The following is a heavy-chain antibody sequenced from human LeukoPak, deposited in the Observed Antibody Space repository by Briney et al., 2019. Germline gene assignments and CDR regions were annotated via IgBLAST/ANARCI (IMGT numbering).Heavy chain of an antibody. CDR1: GFTFNSYS. CDR3: AREMATILPSDY. D-gene: IGHD5-24*01. V-gene: IGHV3-21*01. Sequence: GGSLRLSCAASGFTFNSYSMNWVRQTPGKGLEWVSSISSSSGYINYADSVKGRFTVSRDNAKNSLYLQMNSLRAEDTAVYYCAREMATILPSDYWGQGTLVTVSS. J-gene: IGHJ4*02. CDR2: ISSSSGYI.